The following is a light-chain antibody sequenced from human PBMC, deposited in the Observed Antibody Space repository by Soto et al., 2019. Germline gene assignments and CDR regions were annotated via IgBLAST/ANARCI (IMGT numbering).Light chain of an antibody. J-gene: IGKJ2*01. CDR3: QQYNNWPDMYT. CDR1: RSVGTT. CDR2: AAS. Sequence: EMVMTQSPATLSVSPGERVILSCRASRSVGTTLAWYQQKPGQAPRLLIYAASTRATGIPARFSGSGSGTDFTLTISSLQSEDFAVYYCQQYNNWPDMYTFGQGTKLEIK. V-gene: IGKV3-15*01.